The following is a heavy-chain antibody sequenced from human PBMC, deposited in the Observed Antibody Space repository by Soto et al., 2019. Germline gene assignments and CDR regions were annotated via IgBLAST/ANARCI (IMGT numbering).Heavy chain of an antibody. CDR3: ARSXVWEPRDY. Sequence: QVQLVQSGAEVKKPGASVKVSCKASGYTFTSYGXXXXXXXXXXGLEWMGWISAYNGNTNYAQKLQGRVTMTTDTXXXTXXXXXXXXXXXXXXXYYCARSXVWEPRDYWGQGTLVTVSS. J-gene: IGHJ4*02. D-gene: IGHD1-26*01. V-gene: IGHV1-18*01. CDR2: ISAYNGNT. CDR1: GYTFTSYG.